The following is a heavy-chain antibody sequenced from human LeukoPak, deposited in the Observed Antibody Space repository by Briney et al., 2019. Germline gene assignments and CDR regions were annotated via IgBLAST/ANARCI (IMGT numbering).Heavy chain of an antibody. CDR2: ITGGHYAT. CDR3: TKSTDYWYYGMDV. CDR1: GFSFSSFA. D-gene: IGHD2-8*02. V-gene: IGHV3-23*01. J-gene: IGHJ6*02. Sequence: GGSLRLSCAASGFSFSSFAMTWVRQAPGKGLEWVSSITGGHYATYNTDSVKGRFTISRDNAKNTLYLQMNSLRADDTATYYCTKSTDYWYYGMDVWGQGTTVTVSS.